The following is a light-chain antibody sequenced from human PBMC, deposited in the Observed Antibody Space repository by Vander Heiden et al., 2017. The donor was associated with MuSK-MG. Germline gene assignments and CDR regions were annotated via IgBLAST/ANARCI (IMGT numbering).Light chain of an antibody. V-gene: IGLV8-61*01. CDR2: STN. CDR3: ALCLGGDIWV. Sequence: QTVVTQESSFSVAPGGTVTLTCGLSSGSVSTNYYPTWYQQTPGQPPRTLIYSTNTRSSGVPDRFSGSILGNKAALTITGAQADDESDYYYALCLGGDIWVFGGGTKLTVL. J-gene: IGLJ3*02. CDR1: SGSVSTNYY.